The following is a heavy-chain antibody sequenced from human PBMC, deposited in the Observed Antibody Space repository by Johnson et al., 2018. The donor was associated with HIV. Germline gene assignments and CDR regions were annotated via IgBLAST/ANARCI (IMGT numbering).Heavy chain of an antibody. J-gene: IGHJ3*02. CDR1: GFTFSNSD. V-gene: IGHV3-7*03. Sequence: VQLVESGGGLVQPGGSLRLSCAASGFTFSNSDMNWVHQAPGKGLEWVANIKQDGSEKYYVDSVTGRLTISRDNAKNTLYLQMNSLRAEDTAVYYCARDRGSSSPAHAFDIWGQGTMVTVS. CDR3: ARDRGSSSPAHAFDI. CDR2: IKQDGSEK. D-gene: IGHD6-6*01.